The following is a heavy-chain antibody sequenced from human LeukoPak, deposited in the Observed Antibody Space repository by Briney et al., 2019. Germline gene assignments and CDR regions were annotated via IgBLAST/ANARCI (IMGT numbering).Heavy chain of an antibody. Sequence: SETLSLTCTVSGGSISSSSYYWGWIRQPPGKGLEWIGSIYYSGSTYYNPSLKSRVTISVDTSKNQFSLKLSSVTAADTAVYYCARAVGVPGGFDYWGQGTLATVSS. V-gene: IGHV4-39*01. CDR3: ARAVGVPGGFDY. J-gene: IGHJ4*02. D-gene: IGHD1-26*01. CDR1: GGSISSSSYY. CDR2: IYYSGST.